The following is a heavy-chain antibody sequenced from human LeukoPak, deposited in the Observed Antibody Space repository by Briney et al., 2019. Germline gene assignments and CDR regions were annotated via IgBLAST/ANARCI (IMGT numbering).Heavy chain of an antibody. V-gene: IGHV3-9*01. D-gene: IGHD3-10*01. Sequence: PGGSLSLSCAASGFTFDDYAMHWVRQAPGKGLEWVSGISWNSGSIGYADSVKGRFTISRDNAKNSLHLQMNSLKAEDTALYYCAKDTWFGEFEYYFDYWGQGTLVTVSS. J-gene: IGHJ4*02. CDR3: AKDTWFGEFEYYFDY. CDR2: ISWNSGSI. CDR1: GFTFDDYA.